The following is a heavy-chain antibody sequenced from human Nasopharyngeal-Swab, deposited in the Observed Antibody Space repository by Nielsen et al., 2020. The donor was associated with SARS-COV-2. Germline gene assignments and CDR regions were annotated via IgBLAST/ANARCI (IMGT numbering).Heavy chain of an antibody. CDR2: ISYDGSNK. D-gene: IGHD3-10*01. CDR1: GFTFSSYG. CDR3: TRRGRGYYYYGMDV. V-gene: IGHV3-30*03. Sequence: LSLTCAASGFTFSSYGMHWVRQAPGKGLEWVAVISYDGSNKYYADSVKGRFTISRDNSKNTLYLQMNSLRAEDTAVYYCTRRGRGYYYYGMDVWGQGTTVTVSS. J-gene: IGHJ6*02.